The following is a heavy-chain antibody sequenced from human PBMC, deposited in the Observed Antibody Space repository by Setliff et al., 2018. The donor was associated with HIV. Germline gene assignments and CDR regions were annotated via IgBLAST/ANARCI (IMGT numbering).Heavy chain of an antibody. CDR1: GFSVSTYW. V-gene: IGHV3-7*04. D-gene: IGHD2-21*01. Sequence: GGFLRLSCAASGFSVSTYWMNWVRQAPGKGLEWVANIEKDGSEKYYADSVKGRFTISRDNAKNSLYLQMNSLRAEDTAVYYCARGPVCALGCVTKYYFDYWGQGTLVTVSS. CDR3: ARGPVCALGCVTKYYFDY. CDR2: IEKDGSEK. J-gene: IGHJ4*02.